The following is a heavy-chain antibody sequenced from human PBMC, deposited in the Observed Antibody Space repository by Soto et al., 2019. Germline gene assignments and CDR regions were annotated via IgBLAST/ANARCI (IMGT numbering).Heavy chain of an antibody. V-gene: IGHV4-28*01. J-gene: IGHJ6*02. Sequence: PSETLSLTCAVYGYSIRSRDWWGWIRQPPGKGLEWIGYITHGGSTNYNPSLKRRVTMSVDPSKNQFSLNLTSVTAVDPAVYYSARMAVTTFYYYAMDVWGQGTTVTVSS. CDR1: GYSIRSRDW. CDR3: ARMAVTTFYYYAMDV. CDR2: ITHGGST. D-gene: IGHD6-19*01.